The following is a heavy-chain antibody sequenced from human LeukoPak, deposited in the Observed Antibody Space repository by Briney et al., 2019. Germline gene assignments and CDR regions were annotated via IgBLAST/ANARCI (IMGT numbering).Heavy chain of an antibody. Sequence: SETLSLTCAVSGGSISRGPWWTWVRQSPGKGLQWIGDIIHSGNTNYNPSLRSRLTISLDKSRNQFSLKLSSVTAADTAVYYCTGYNIPYTFEFWGQGTLVTVSS. CDR1: GGSISRGPW. CDR3: TGYNIPYTFEF. V-gene: IGHV4-4*02. CDR2: IIHSGNT. D-gene: IGHD1-14*01. J-gene: IGHJ4*02.